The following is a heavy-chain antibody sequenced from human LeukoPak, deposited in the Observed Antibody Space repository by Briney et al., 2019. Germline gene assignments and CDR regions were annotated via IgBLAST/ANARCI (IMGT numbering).Heavy chain of an antibody. D-gene: IGHD3-10*01. Sequence: QPGGSLRLSCAASGFTFSSSWMTWVRQAPGKGLEWVAHIKEDGTEEYYVDSVKGRFTISRDNAKNSLYLQMNSLRAEDTAVYYCASYRWFYFDYWGQGTLVTVSS. CDR1: GFTFSSSW. CDR3: ASYRWFYFDY. V-gene: IGHV3-7*05. CDR2: IKEDGTEE. J-gene: IGHJ4*02.